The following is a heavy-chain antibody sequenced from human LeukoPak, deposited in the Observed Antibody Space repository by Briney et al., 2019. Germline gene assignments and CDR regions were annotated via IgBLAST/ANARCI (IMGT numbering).Heavy chain of an antibody. CDR3: ARGAAMDTPFDY. V-gene: IGHV4-4*07. CDR1: GGSLSSYY. CDR2: IYTSGST. D-gene: IGHD5-18*01. J-gene: IGHJ4*02. Sequence: PSETLSLTCTVSGGSLSSYYWSWIRQPAGKGLEWIGRIYTSGSTNYNPSLKSRDTMSVDTSKNQFSLKLRSVTAADTAVYYCARGAAMDTPFDYWGQGTLVTVSS.